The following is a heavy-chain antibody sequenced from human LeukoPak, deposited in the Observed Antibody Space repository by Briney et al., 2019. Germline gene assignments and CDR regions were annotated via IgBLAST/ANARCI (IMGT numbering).Heavy chain of an antibody. CDR1: GFTFSSYG. V-gene: IGHV3-23*01. D-gene: IGHD6-13*01. CDR3: AKKASGVAAAGPYYFDY. J-gene: IGHJ4*02. CDR2: ISGSGGST. Sequence: GGSLRLSCAASGFTFSSYGLSWVRQAPGKGLEWVSAISGSGGSTYYVDSVKGRFTISRDNSKNTLYLQMNSLRAEDTAVYYCAKKASGVAAAGPYYFDYWGQGTLVTVSS.